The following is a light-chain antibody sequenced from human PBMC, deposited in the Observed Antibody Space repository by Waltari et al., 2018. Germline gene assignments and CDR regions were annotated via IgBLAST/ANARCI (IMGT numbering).Light chain of an antibody. CDR1: QSVSSSY. V-gene: IGKV3-20*01. J-gene: IGKJ4*01. CDR2: GAS. CDR3: QQYGSSLFT. Sequence: EIVLTQPPGTLFLAPGESATLSCRASQSVSSSYLAWYQQKPGQAPRLLIYGASSRATGIPDRFSGSGSGTDFTLTLSRLEPEDFAVYYCQQYGSSLFTFGGGTKVEIK.